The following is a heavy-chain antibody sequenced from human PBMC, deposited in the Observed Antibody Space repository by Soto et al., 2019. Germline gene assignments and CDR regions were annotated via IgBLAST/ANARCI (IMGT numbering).Heavy chain of an antibody. Sequence: EVQLVESGGGLEQPGRSLRLSCAASGFTFEDYAMHWVRRAPGKALEWVSSISWNSVSLGYADSVKGRFTISRDNSKNSLFLEMHSLRRDDTAVYYCAKDNGGWFTRDDEAFDIWGQGTMVTVSS. J-gene: IGHJ3*02. CDR3: AKDNGGWFTRDDEAFDI. D-gene: IGHD6-19*01. V-gene: IGHV3-9*01. CDR1: GFTFEDYA. CDR2: ISWNSVSL.